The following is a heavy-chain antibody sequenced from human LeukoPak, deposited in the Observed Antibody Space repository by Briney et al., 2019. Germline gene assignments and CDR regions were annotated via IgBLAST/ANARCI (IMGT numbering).Heavy chain of an antibody. CDR3: ASSRRGGYGLDV. CDR2: INSNSGDT. D-gene: IGHD3-16*01. CDR1: GYTFTDYY. Sequence: ASVKVSCKASGYTFTDYYIHWVRQAPGQGLEWVGWINSNSGDTEYGQTFQGRVTMTRDTSISTFYMDLTGLRSDDTAVYYCASSRRGGYGLDVWDHGTTVTVSS. J-gene: IGHJ6*02. V-gene: IGHV1-2*02.